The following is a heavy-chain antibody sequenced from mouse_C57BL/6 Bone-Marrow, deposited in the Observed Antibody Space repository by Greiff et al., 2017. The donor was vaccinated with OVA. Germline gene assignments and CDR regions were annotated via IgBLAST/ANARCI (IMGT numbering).Heavy chain of an antibody. J-gene: IGHJ2*01. Sequence: QVQLQQPGAELVMPGASVKLSCKASGYTFTSYWMHWVKQRPGQGLEWIGEIDPSDSYTNYNQKFKGKSTLTVDKSSSTAYMQLSSLTSEDSAVYYCARDSNYVYVDYWGQGTTLTVSS. V-gene: IGHV1-69*01. CDR2: IDPSDSYT. D-gene: IGHD2-5*01. CDR1: GYTFTSYW. CDR3: ARDSNYVYVDY.